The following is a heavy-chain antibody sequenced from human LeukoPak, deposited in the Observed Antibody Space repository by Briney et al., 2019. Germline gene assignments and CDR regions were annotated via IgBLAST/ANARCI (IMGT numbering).Heavy chain of an antibody. CDR1: GFTFSSYS. J-gene: IGHJ4*02. D-gene: IGHD6-19*01. V-gene: IGHV3-48*01. CDR2: ISSSSSTI. CDR3: ARELHSSGWH. Sequence: PGGSLRLSCAASGFTFSSYSMNWVRQAPGKGLEWVSYISSSSSTIYYADSVKGRFTISRDNAKNSLYLQMNSLRAEDTAVYYCARELHSSGWHWGQGILVTVSS.